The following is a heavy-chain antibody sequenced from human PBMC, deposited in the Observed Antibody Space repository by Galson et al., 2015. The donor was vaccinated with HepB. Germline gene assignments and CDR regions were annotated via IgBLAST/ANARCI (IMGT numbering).Heavy chain of an antibody. CDR3: IRESSPGGADA. CDR2: IYTSGST. Sequence: TLSLTCTVSGGSIRTGSFYWSWIRQPAGKGLEWIGRIYTSGSTDYNPSLKSRVTISVDTSKNHFSLYLQMNSLRPDDTAVYYCIRESSPGGADAWGRGTTVTVSS. J-gene: IGHJ6*02. V-gene: IGHV4-61*02. CDR1: GGSIRTGSFY. D-gene: IGHD1-26*01.